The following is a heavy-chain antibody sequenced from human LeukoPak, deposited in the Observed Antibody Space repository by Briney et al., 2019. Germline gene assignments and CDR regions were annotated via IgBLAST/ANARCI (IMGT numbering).Heavy chain of an antibody. CDR2: IYYSGST. V-gene: IGHV4-39*07. CDR3: ARATITIYQKTNRKGWFDP. Sequence: SETLSLTCTVSGGSISSSSYYWGWIRQPPGKGLEWIGSIYYSGSTYYNPSLKSRVTISVDTSKNQFSLKLSSVTAADTAVYYCARATITIYQKTNRKGWFDPWGQGTLVTVSS. D-gene: IGHD3-9*01. CDR1: GGSISSSSYY. J-gene: IGHJ5*02.